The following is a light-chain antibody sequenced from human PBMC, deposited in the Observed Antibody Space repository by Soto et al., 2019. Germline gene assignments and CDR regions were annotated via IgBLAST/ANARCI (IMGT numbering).Light chain of an antibody. Sequence: EIVLTQSPATLSLSPGERATLSCRASQSVRSFLAWYQQKPGQAPGLLIYGASNRATGIPARFSGSGSGTDFTLAISSLQSEDFAVYYCQQYAYWPETFGQGTKVDIK. CDR1: QSVRSF. J-gene: IGKJ1*01. CDR3: QQYAYWPET. V-gene: IGKV3D-15*01. CDR2: GAS.